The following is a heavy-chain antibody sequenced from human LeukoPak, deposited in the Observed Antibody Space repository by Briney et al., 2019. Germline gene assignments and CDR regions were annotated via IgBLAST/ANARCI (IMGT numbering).Heavy chain of an antibody. Sequence: GGSLRLSCAASGLTFSSYAMSWVRQAPGKGLEWVSAISGSGGSTYYADSVKGRFTISRDNSKNTLYLQMNSLKTEDTAVYYCTTPPLGYCSGGSCYPGDYWGQGTLVTVSS. CDR1: GLTFSSYA. D-gene: IGHD2-15*01. CDR2: ISGSGGST. J-gene: IGHJ4*02. V-gene: IGHV3-23*01. CDR3: TTPPLGYCSGGSCYPGDY.